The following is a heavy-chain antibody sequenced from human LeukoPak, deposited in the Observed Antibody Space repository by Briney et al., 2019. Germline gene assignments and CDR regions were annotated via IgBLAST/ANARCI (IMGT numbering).Heavy chain of an antibody. D-gene: IGHD2-2*01. CDR2: INHSGCT. Sequence: PSETLSLTRPVYGGSFRDYYWSGIRQPPGRGVAWIGEINHSGCTNYNPSLQRGVTISVNTSKNQSSLKLSSVTAADTAVYYGAMSYGSSTSCYPFDYWGQGTLVTVSS. V-gene: IGHV4-34*01. CDR3: AMSYGSSTSCYPFDY. CDR1: GGSFRDYY. J-gene: IGHJ4*02.